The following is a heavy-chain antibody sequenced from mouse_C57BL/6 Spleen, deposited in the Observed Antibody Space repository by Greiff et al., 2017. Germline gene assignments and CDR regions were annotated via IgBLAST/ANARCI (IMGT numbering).Heavy chain of an antibody. J-gene: IGHJ2*01. CDR2: IWWDDDK. CDR3: ARTPYGSSSYYFDY. V-gene: IGHV8-8*01. CDR1: GFSLSTFGMG. Sequence: QVTLKVCGPGILQPSQTLSLTCSFSGFSLSTFGMGVGWIRQPSGKGLEWLAHIWWDDDKYYNPALKSRLTISKDTSKNQVFLKIANVDTADTATYYCARTPYGSSSYYFDYWGQGTTLTVSS. D-gene: IGHD1-1*01.